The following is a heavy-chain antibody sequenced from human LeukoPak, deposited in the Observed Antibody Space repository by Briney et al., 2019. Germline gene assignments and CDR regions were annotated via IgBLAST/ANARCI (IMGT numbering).Heavy chain of an antibody. CDR1: GFTFSSYA. Sequence: GGSLRLSCAASGFTFSSYAMSWVRQAPGKGLEWVSAISGSGTRTFYADSVKGRCTISGDNSKNTLYLQMNSLRAEDTAVYYCAKGSSYYSNSYIDYWGQGTLVTVSS. D-gene: IGHD3-22*01. J-gene: IGHJ4*02. CDR3: AKGSSYYSNSYIDY. CDR2: ISGSGTRT. V-gene: IGHV3-23*01.